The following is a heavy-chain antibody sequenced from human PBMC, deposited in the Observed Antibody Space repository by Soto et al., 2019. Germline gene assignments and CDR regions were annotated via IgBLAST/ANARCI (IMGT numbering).Heavy chain of an antibody. J-gene: IGHJ2*01. CDR2: IYYSGST. V-gene: IGHV4-59*08. Sequence: QVQLQESGPGLVKPSETLSLTCTVSGGSISSYYWSWIRQPPGKGLEWIGYIYYSGSTNYNPSLEXRXAIXVDTSKHQFSLKLRSVTAADTAVYYCARFNWYFDLWGRGTLVTVSS. CDR3: ARFNWYFDL. CDR1: GGSISSYY.